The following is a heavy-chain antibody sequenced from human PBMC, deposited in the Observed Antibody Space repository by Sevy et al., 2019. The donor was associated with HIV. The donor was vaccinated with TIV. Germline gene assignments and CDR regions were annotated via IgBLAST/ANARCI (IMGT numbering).Heavy chain of an antibody. V-gene: IGHV3-23*01. Sequence: GGSLRLSCAASGFTFSKYAMTWVRQAPGKGLEWVSVISFSGSDTYYADSVKGRFTISRDNSKNTLYLQMNTLRAEDTAVYYCARDRVSGSYYAGDFDYWGQGTLVTVSS. CDR3: ARDRVSGSYYAGDFDY. CDR1: GFTFSKYA. CDR2: ISFSGSDT. D-gene: IGHD1-26*01. J-gene: IGHJ4*02.